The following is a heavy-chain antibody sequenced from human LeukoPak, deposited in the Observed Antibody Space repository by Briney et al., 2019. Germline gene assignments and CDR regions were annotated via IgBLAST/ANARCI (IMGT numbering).Heavy chain of an antibody. D-gene: IGHD1-26*01. J-gene: IGHJ4*02. CDR1: GHTFTSYY. CDR3: ARAPRQWELLLYDY. V-gene: IGHV1-2*02. CDR2: INPNSGGT. Sequence: ASVKVSCKASGHTFTSYYMHWVRQAPGQGLEWMGWINPNSGGTNYAQKFQGRVTMTRDTSISTAYMELSRLRSDDTAVYYCARAPRQWELLLYDYWGQGTLVTISS.